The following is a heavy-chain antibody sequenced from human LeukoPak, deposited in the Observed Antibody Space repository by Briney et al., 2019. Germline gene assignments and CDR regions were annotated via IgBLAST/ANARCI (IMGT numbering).Heavy chain of an antibody. CDR1: GFTFSSYA. Sequence: GGSLRLSCAASGFTFSSYAMSWVRQAPGKGLEWVSAISGSGGSTYYADSMKGRFTISRDNSKNTLYLQMNSLRAEDTAVYYCARDALSGYYYEGHWFDPWGQGTLVTVSS. CDR3: ARDALSGYYYEGHWFDP. CDR2: ISGSGGST. V-gene: IGHV3-23*01. D-gene: IGHD3-22*01. J-gene: IGHJ5*02.